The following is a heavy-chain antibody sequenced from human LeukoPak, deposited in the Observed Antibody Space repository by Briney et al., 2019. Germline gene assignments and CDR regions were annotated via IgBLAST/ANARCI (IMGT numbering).Heavy chain of an antibody. D-gene: IGHD5-12*01. V-gene: IGHV3-23*01. CDR1: GFTFNNNA. CDR3: AKGNIVATFLFDY. J-gene: IGHJ4*02. CDR2: ISGSGGST. Sequence: GGPLRLSCAAPGFTFNNNAMNWFRKAPGKGLKWSSAISGSGGSTYYADSVKGRFTISRDNSKNTLYLQMNSLRAEDTAVYYCAKGNIVATFLFDYWGQGTLVTVSS.